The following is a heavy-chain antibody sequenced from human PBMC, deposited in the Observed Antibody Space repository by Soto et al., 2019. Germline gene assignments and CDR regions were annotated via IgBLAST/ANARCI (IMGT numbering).Heavy chain of an antibody. D-gene: IGHD3-22*01. Sequence: QVQLQESGPGLVKPSETLSLTCTVSGGSVSSGSYYWSWIRQPPGKGLEWIGYIYYSGSTNYNPSLKSRVTISVDTSKNPFSLKLSSVTAADTAVYYCARDDSPRLGPFDYWGQGTLVTVSS. CDR1: GGSVSSGSYY. J-gene: IGHJ4*02. CDR3: ARDDSPRLGPFDY. V-gene: IGHV4-61*01. CDR2: IYYSGST.